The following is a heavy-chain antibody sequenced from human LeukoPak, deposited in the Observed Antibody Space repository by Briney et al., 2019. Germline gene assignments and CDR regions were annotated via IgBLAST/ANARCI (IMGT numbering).Heavy chain of an antibody. CDR3: ARGGEYYDFWSGWRYSYYFDY. CDR2: LYYSGGT. J-gene: IGHJ4*02. CDR1: GASISSYH. D-gene: IGHD3-3*01. V-gene: IGHV4-59*01. Sequence: SETLSLTCTVPGASISSYHWSWIRQPPGKGLEWIGLLYYSGGTKYNPSLKSRVTISVDTSKNQFSLKLSSVTAADTAVYYCARGGEYYDFWSGWRYSYYFDYWGQGTLVTVSS.